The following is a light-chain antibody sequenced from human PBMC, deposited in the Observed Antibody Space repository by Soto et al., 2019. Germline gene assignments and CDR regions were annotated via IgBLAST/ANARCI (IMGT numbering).Light chain of an antibody. Sequence: EIVLTQSPATLSLSPGERATHSCRASQSVSSKLAWYQQRPGQAPRLLIYGASSRATGIPARFSGSGSGTEFTLTISSLESDDFALYFCQEYNDWPLRTFGQGTKVDNK. CDR3: QEYNDWPLRT. CDR1: QSVSSK. J-gene: IGKJ1*01. CDR2: GAS. V-gene: IGKV3-15*01.